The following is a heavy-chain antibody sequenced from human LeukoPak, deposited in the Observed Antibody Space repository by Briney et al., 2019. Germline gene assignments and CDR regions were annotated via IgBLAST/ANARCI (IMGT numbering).Heavy chain of an antibody. CDR1: GFTFNRYN. J-gene: IGHJ4*02. Sequence: GGSLRLACAASGFTFNRYNMNWVSRAPGKGLEWVSSITSSSSYIYYADSVKGRFTISRDNAKKSLYLQMNSLRAEDTAVYYCVRATWDYWGQGTLVTVSS. V-gene: IGHV3-21*01. CDR2: ITSSSSYI. CDR3: VRATWDY.